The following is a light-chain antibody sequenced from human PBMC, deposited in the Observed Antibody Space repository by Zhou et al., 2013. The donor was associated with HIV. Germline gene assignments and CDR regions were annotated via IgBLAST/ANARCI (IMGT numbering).Light chain of an antibody. J-gene: IGKJ1*01. V-gene: IGKV1-5*03. Sequence: DIQMTQSPSTLSASVGDRVTMTCRASQSITSWLAWYQQKPGKAPRLLIHKASSLESGVPSRFSGSGSGTEFTLTISSLQPDDFATYYCQEYKSYSWAFGQGTKVVFK. CDR1: QSITSW. CDR2: KAS. CDR3: QEYKSYSWA.